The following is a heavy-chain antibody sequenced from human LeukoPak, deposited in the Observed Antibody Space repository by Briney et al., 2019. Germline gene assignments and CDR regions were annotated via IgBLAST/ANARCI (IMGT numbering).Heavy chain of an antibody. CDR2: IYHSGST. J-gene: IGHJ4*02. V-gene: IGHV4-38-2*02. CDR3: ARDSMVGGFDY. Sequence: SETLSLTCTVSGYSISSGYYWGWIRQPPGKGLEWIGSIYHSGSTYYNPSLKSRVTISVDTSKNQFSLKLSSVTAADTAVYYCARDSMVGGFDYWGQGTLVTASS. CDR1: GYSISSGYY. D-gene: IGHD4/OR15-4a*01.